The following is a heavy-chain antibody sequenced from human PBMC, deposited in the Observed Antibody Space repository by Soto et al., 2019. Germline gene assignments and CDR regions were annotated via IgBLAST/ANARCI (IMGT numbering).Heavy chain of an antibody. D-gene: IGHD1-26*01. CDR3: GGGGGGTYSVDY. V-gene: IGHV1-58*01. CDR2: IVVGSGNT. CDR1: GFTFTYSA. J-gene: IGHJ4*02. Sequence: QMQLVQSGPEVKQPGTSVKVSCKASGFTFTYSAVQWVRQARGQRLEWIGWIVVGSGNTNYVKKFQERVTLNRDMSTNPAYMEPSSPGSEDTAGYYWGGGGGGTYSVDYWGQGTRVTVSS.